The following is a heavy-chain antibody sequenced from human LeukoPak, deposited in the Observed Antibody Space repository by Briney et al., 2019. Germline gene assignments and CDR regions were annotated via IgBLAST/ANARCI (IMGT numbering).Heavy chain of an antibody. CDR3: ARAKGDILTGYYLFDY. J-gene: IGHJ4*02. D-gene: IGHD3-9*01. Sequence: ASVTVSCKASGYTFTGYYIHWVRQAPGQGLEWMGWINPNSGVTNYAQKFQGRVTMTRDTSISTAYMELSRLRSDDTAVYYCARAKGDILTGYYLFDYWGQGTLVTVSS. V-gene: IGHV1-2*02. CDR1: GYTFTGYY. CDR2: INPNSGVT.